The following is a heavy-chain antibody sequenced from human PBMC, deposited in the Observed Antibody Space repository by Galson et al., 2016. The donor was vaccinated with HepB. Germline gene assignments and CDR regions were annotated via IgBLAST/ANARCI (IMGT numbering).Heavy chain of an antibody. V-gene: IGHV4-31*01. CDR3: ARDRWYSSGWFSPDDYYGMDV. J-gene: IGHJ6*02. Sequence: TLSLTCTVSGGSISSGGYYWTWIRQHPGKGLEWIGYIHYSGSTYYNPSLKSPVTITVDTSKNQFPLKLSSVTAADTAVYYCARDRWYSSGWFSPDDYYGMDVWGQGTTVTVSS. CDR2: IHYSGST. D-gene: IGHD6-19*01. CDR1: GGSISSGGYY.